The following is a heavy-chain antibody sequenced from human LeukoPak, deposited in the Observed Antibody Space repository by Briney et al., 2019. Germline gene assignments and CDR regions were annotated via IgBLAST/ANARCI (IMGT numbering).Heavy chain of an antibody. V-gene: IGHV3-21*01. CDR2: ISSTSTYI. J-gene: IGHJ6*04. D-gene: IGHD1-26*01. CDR3: ACLVGATQDV. Sequence: PGGSLRLSCAASGFTFSSYSMNWVRQAPGKGLEWVSSISSTSTYIYYADSVKGRFTISRDNAKNSPYLQMNSLRAEDTAAYYCACLVGATQDVWGKGTTVIVSS. CDR1: GFTFSSYS.